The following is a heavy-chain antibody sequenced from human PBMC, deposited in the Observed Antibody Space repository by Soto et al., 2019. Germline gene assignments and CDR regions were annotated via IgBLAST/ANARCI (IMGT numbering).Heavy chain of an antibody. CDR2: IYHSGST. CDR1: GGSISSSNW. CDR3: AKCIKALGPIDY. V-gene: IGHV4-4*02. Sequence: SETLSLTCAVSGGSISSSNWWSWVRQPPGKGLEWIGEIYHSGSTDYNPSLKSRVTISVDKSKNQSSLKLSSVTAADTAVYYCAKCIKALGPIDYWGQGTLVTVSS. D-gene: IGHD6-6*01. J-gene: IGHJ4*02.